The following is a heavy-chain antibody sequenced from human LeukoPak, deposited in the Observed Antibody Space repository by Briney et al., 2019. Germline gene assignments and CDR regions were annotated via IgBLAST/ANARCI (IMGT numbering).Heavy chain of an antibody. D-gene: IGHD2-21*01. CDR2: TSSSDAGT. V-gene: IGHV3-23*01. CDR3: ARAPVTSCRGAYCYPFDY. J-gene: IGHJ4*02. CDR1: GFPLGSYG. Sequence: GGSLRLSCAASGFPLGSYGMSWVRQAPGKGLEWVSATSSSDAGTYYADSVRGRFTISRDNSKNTLYLQMNSLRLEDAAVYFCARAPVTSCRGAYCYPFDYWGQGTQVTVSS.